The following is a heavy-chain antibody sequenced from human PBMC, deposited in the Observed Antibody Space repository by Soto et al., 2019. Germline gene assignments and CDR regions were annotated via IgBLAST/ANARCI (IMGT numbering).Heavy chain of an antibody. V-gene: IGHV1-18*01. CDR2: ISAYNGNT. CDR1: GYTFTSYG. CDR3: AREKGDYGDYDYFDY. J-gene: IGHJ4*02. D-gene: IGHD4-17*01. Sequence: ASVKVSCKASGYTFTSYGISWVRQAPGQGLEWMGWISAYNGNTNYAQKLQGRVTMTTDTSTSTAYMELRSLRSDDTAVYYCAREKGDYGDYDYFDYWGQGTLVTVSS.